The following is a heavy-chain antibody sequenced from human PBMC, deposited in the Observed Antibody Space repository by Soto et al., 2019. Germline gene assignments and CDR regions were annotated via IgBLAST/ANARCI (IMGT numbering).Heavy chain of an antibody. CDR1: GFTFSSYW. V-gene: IGHV3-74*01. D-gene: IGHD6-6*01. J-gene: IGHJ4*02. CDR3: ARGGPYSSSEVDY. CDR2: VNGDGSST. Sequence: EVQLVESGGGLVQPGGSLRLSCAASGFTFSSYWMHWVRQAPGKGLVWVSRVNGDGSSTSHADSVKGRFTISRDNAKNTLYLQMNSLRVEDTAVYYCARGGPYSSSEVDYWGQGTLVTVSS.